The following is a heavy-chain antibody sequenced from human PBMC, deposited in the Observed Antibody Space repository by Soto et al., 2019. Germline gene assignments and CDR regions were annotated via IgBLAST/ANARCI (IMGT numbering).Heavy chain of an antibody. Sequence: SETLSLTCTVSGGSISSGDYYWSWIRQPPGKGLEWIGYIYYSGSTYYNPSLKSRVTISVDTSKNQFSLKLSSVTAADSAVYFCARHSNDYRKSFDYWGQGSLVTVSS. D-gene: IGHD5-12*01. CDR1: GGSISSGDYY. V-gene: IGHV4-30-4*01. J-gene: IGHJ4*02. CDR2: IYYSGST. CDR3: ARHSNDYRKSFDY.